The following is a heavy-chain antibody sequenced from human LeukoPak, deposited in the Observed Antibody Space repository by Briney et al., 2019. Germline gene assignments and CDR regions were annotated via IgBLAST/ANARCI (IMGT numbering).Heavy chain of an antibody. Sequence: SETLSLTCAVYGGSFSGYYWSWIRQPPGKGLEWIGEINHSGSTNYNPSLKSRVTISVDTSKNQFSLKLSSVTAADTALYYCARLRALTRPFYYRGQGTLVTVFS. CDR2: INHSGST. J-gene: IGHJ4*02. CDR3: ARLRALTRPFYY. V-gene: IGHV4-34*01. CDR1: GGSFSGYY.